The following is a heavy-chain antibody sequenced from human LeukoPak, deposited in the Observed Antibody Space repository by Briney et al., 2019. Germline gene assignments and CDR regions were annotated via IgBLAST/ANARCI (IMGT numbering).Heavy chain of an antibody. V-gene: IGHV3-43*02. CDR3: AKDTPAIAAAGGIDY. Sequence: GGSLRLSCAASGFTFDDYAMHWVRQAPGKGLEWVSLISGYGGSTYYADSVKGRFTISRDNSKNSLYLHMNSLRTEDTALYYCAKDTPAIAAAGGIDYWGQGTLVTVSS. CDR1: GFTFDDYA. D-gene: IGHD6-13*01. CDR2: ISGYGGST. J-gene: IGHJ4*02.